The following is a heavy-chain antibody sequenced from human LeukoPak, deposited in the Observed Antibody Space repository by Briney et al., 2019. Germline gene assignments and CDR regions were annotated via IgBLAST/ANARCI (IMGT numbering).Heavy chain of an antibody. CDR1: GRSISLGYY. D-gene: IGHD6-19*01. CDR2: VFHDGST. CDR3: ARGLISSGGPSNWFDP. V-gene: IGHV4-38-2*02. Sequence: SETLSLTCTVSGRSISLGYYWGWIRQPPGKGLEWIGSVFHDGSTHYNPSLQSRVSISVDKSKNQFSLKLSSVTAADTAVYYCARGLISSGGPSNWFDPWGQGTLVTVSS. J-gene: IGHJ5*02.